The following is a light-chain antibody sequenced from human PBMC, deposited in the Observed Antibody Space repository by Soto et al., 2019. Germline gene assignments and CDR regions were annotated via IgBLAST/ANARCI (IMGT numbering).Light chain of an antibody. CDR1: SSDVGGYNY. V-gene: IGLV2-14*01. J-gene: IGLJ1*01. CDR2: EVS. CDR3: SSYTSRSTHYV. Sequence: QSALTQPASVSGSPGQSITTSCTGTSSDVGGYNYVSWYQQHPSKAPKLMIYEVSNRPSGVSNHFSSSQSGNTASLTISGLQAEDEADYYCSSYTSRSTHYVFGTGTRSPS.